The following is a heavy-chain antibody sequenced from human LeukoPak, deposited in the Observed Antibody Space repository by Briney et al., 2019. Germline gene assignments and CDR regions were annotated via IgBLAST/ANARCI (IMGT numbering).Heavy chain of an antibody. CDR2: ISGSGGYT. D-gene: IGHD1-26*01. V-gene: IGHV3-23*01. Sequence: QSGGSLRLPCAASGFTFSSYAMSWVRQAPGKGLEWVSSISGSGGYTYYADSVKGRLTISRDNSKNTLYLQMNSLRAEDTAVYYCAKERGATLFDYWGQGTLVTVSS. CDR1: GFTFSSYA. J-gene: IGHJ4*02. CDR3: AKERGATLFDY.